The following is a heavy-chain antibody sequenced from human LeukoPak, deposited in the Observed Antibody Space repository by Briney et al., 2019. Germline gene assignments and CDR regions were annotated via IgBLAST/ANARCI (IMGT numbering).Heavy chain of an antibody. CDR2: ISGDGGST. Sequence: GGSLRLSCAAPGYFFDNYAIHWVRQAPGKGLEWVSLISGDGGSTFYADSVRGRFTISRDNTRKSLSLQMSSLRSEDTALYYCARESETSGWYDYWGQGTLVTVSS. J-gene: IGHJ4*02. D-gene: IGHD6-19*01. CDR1: GYFFDNYA. V-gene: IGHV3-43*02. CDR3: ARESETSGWYDY.